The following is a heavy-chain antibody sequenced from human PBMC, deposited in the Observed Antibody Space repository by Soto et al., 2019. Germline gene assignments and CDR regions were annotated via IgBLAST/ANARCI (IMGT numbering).Heavy chain of an antibody. V-gene: IGHV3-30*18. CDR2: LLYDGTTE. Sequence: QGQLVESGGGVVQPGRSLRLSCAASEFTFSNYVTHWVRQAPGKGLEWVAVLLYDGTTEYYTDSVKGRFTISRDSSENTVYLQMNSLRAEDTAVYYCAKERIASAYLEYWGQGALVTVSS. D-gene: IGHD6-13*01. CDR1: EFTFSNYV. J-gene: IGHJ4*02. CDR3: AKERIASAYLEY.